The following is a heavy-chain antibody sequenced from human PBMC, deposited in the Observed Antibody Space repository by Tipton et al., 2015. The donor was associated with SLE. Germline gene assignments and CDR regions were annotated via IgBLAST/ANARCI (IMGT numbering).Heavy chain of an antibody. CDR2: IYHSGST. J-gene: IGHJ3*02. V-gene: IGHV4-4*02. Sequence: TLSLTCAVSGGSISSSNWWSWVRQPPGKGLEWIGEIYHSGSTNYNPSLKSRVTISVDKSKNQFSLKLSSVTAADTAVYYCARFADSSSWTAYAFDIWGQGTMITVSS. CDR3: ARFADSSSWTAYAFDI. D-gene: IGHD6-13*01. CDR1: GGSISSSNW.